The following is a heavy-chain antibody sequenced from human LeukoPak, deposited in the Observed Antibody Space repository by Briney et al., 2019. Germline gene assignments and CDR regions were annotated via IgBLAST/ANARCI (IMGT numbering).Heavy chain of an antibody. CDR3: ARDFRAAAGPNRGY. V-gene: IGHV1-24*01. Sequence: GASVKVSCKVSGYTLTELSMHWVRQAPGKGLEWMGGFDPEDGETIYAQKFQGRVTITADESTSTAYMELSSLRSEDTAVYYCARDFRAAAGPNRGYWGQGTLVTVSS. J-gene: IGHJ4*02. CDR2: FDPEDGET. D-gene: IGHD6-13*01. CDR1: GYTLTELS.